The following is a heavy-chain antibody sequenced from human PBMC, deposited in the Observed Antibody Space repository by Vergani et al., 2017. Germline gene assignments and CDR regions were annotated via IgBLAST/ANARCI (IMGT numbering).Heavy chain of an antibody. J-gene: IGHJ3*01. CDR2: IYYSGSA. CDR1: GGSISGYY. V-gene: IGHV4-59*01. D-gene: IGHD3-10*01. CDR3: ARSYGYDAFDV. Sequence: QVQLQESGPGLVKPPETLSLACTVSGGSISGYYWSWIRQPPGKGLEWIGYIYYSGSAKYNPSLESRVTMSVDTSKNQFSLNLTSVTAADTAVYYCARSYGYDAFDVWGQGTKVTVSS.